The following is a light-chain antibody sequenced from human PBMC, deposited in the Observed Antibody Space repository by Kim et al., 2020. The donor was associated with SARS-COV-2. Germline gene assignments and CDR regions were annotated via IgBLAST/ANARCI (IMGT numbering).Light chain of an antibody. J-gene: IGKJ4*01. Sequence: AIRITQSPSSLSASTGDRVTITCRASQGISSYLAWYQRKPGKAPKLLIYAASTLQSGVPSRFSGSGSGTDFTLTISCLQSEDFATYYCQQYYSYPKGLTFGGGTKVDIK. CDR3: QQYYSYPKGLT. CDR2: AAS. CDR1: QGISSY. V-gene: IGKV1-8*01.